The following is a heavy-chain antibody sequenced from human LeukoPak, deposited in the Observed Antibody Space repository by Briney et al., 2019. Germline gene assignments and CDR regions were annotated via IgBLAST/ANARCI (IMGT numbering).Heavy chain of an antibody. CDR1: GYTFTGYY. J-gene: IGHJ4*02. D-gene: IGHD3-22*01. Sequence: ASVKVSCKASGYTFTGYYMHCIRQAPGQGLEWMGWINPNSGGTNYAQKFQGRVTMTRDTSISTAYMELSRLSSDDTAVYYCARGRGYYDISGYYLTNSIDYWGQGTLVTVSS. CDR2: INPNSGGT. CDR3: ARGRGYYDISGYYLTNSIDY. V-gene: IGHV1-2*02.